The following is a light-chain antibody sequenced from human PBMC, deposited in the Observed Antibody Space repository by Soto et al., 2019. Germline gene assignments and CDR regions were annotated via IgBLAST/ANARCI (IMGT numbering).Light chain of an antibody. Sequence: EIVLTQSPATLSLSPGDRVTLSCRASQTLSTYVAWYQQKPGQAPRLLIYDASNRATGIPARFSGSGSGADFTLTISSLEPEDFAVYYCQQRYNWPLTFGQGTKVDIK. CDR1: QTLSTY. CDR2: DAS. CDR3: QQRYNWPLT. V-gene: IGKV3-11*01. J-gene: IGKJ1*01.